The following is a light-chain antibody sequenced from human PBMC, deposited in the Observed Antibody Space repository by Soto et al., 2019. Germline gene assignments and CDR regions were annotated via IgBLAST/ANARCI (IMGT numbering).Light chain of an antibody. CDR1: QDISGW. Sequence: DIQMTQSPSSVSASVGDRVTITCRASQDISGWLAWFQQKPGKAPNLLIYAASILQSGVPSRFSGSGSGTDFTLTIKYMQPEDFANYYCQQANSFPWTFGQGTKVDIK. CDR3: QQANSFPWT. J-gene: IGKJ1*01. V-gene: IGKV1D-12*01. CDR2: AAS.